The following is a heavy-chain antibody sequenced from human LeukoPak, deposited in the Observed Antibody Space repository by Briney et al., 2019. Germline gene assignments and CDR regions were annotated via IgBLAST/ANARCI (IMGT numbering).Heavy chain of an antibody. CDR1: GFTFSSYA. CDR2: ISGSGGST. D-gene: IGHD3-10*02. Sequence: GGSLRLSCAASGFTFSSYAMSWVRQAPGKGLEWVSAISGSGGSTYYADSVKGRFTISRDNSKNTLYLQMNSLRAEDTAVYYCAKDLFGPGRYYYYYYYMDVWGKGTTVTISS. CDR3: AKDLFGPGRYYYYYYYMDV. V-gene: IGHV3-23*01. J-gene: IGHJ6*03.